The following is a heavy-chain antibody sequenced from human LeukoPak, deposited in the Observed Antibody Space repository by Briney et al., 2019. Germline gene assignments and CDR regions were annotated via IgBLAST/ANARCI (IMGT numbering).Heavy chain of an antibody. D-gene: IGHD6-19*01. CDR2: INPNSGGT. CDR1: GYTFTGYY. V-gene: IGHV1-2*02. Sequence: ASVKVSCKASGYTFTGYYMHWVRQAPGQGLEWMGWINPNSGGTNYAQNFQGRVTMTRDTSISTAYMELSRLRSDDTAVYYCARVFSAVAGKEIDYWGQGTLVTVSS. CDR3: ARVFSAVAGKEIDY. J-gene: IGHJ4*02.